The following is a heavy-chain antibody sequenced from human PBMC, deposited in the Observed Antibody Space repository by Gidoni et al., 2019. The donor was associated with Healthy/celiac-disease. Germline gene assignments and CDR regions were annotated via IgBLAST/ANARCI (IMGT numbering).Heavy chain of an antibody. CDR2: INTYSGNT. V-gene: IGHV1-18*01. D-gene: IGHD1-1*01. J-gene: IGHJ3*02. CDR3: ARDQVTTASDLFNI. Sequence: QVHLVHSGGEVTKPGASVKVSCKASGYTFRNYGMNWVRHAPGHGLGWVGWINTYSGNTDYANKFQGRVTMTADTSTSTACMELRSLRFDDTAVDYCARDQVTTASDLFNIGGQGTMVIVSS. CDR1: GYTFRNYG.